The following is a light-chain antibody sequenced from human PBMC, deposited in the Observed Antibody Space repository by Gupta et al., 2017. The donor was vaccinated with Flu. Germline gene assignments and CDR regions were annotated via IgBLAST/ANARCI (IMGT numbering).Light chain of an antibody. CDR3: QQRSNWPGT. CDR2: DAS. CDR1: QSVSSY. J-gene: IGKJ1*01. Sequence: GERATLSCRASQSVSSYLAWYQQKPGQAPRLLIYDASNRATGIPARFSGSGSGTDFTLIISSLEPEDFAVYYCQQRSNWPGTFGQGTKVDIK. V-gene: IGKV3-11*01.